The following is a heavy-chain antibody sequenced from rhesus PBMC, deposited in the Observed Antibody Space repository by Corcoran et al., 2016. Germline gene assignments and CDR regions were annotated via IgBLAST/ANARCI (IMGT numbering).Heavy chain of an antibody. CDR2: ISGSIGST. Sequence: QEQLQESGQGLVKPSETRSLTCAVSGGAISSSNWWSWIRQTPGKGLEWIGYISGSIGSTYYNPSLKGRVTIFTGTSKTQFSLTLSSVTAAVTSVYYCATDLLSSGWYWGQGVLVTVSS. CDR3: ATDLLSSGWY. V-gene: IGHV4-65*01. CDR1: GGAISSSNW. D-gene: IGHD6-31*01. J-gene: IGHJ4*01.